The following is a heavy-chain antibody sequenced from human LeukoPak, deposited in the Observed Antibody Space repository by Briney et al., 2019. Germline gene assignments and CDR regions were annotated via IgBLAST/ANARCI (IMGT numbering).Heavy chain of an antibody. CDR2: IIPILGIA. J-gene: IGHJ4*02. D-gene: IGHD3-10*01. CDR3: ARVVGPNYYGSPLDY. Sequence: ASVKVSCKASGGTSSSYAISWVRQAPGQGLEWMGRIIPILGIANYAQKFQGRVTITADKSTSTAYMKLSSLRSEDTAVYYCARVVGPNYYGSPLDYWGQGTLVTVSS. CDR1: GGTSSSYA. V-gene: IGHV1-69*04.